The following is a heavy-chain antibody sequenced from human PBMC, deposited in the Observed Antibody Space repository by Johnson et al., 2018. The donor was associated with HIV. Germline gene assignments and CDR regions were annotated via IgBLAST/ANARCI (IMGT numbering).Heavy chain of an antibody. J-gene: IGHJ3*01. CDR3: AKGGKYSSHRDDGFDV. CDR2: INSDGSST. Sequence: VQLVESGGGLVQPGGSLRLSCAASGFTFSSYWMHWVRQAPGKGLVWVSRINSDGSSTSYADSVKGRFTISRDNSKNTVYLQMHSLRAEDTAVYYCAKGGKYSSHRDDGFDVWGQGTMVTVSS. D-gene: IGHD6-6*01. V-gene: IGHV3-74*02. CDR1: GFTFSSYW.